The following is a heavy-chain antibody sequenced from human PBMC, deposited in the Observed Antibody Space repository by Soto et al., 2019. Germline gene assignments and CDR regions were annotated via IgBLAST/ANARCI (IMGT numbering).Heavy chain of an antibody. CDR3: ARHLWVGTSWYLGAFDI. Sequence: QVQLQESGPGLVKPSETLSLTCTVSGDSIGNYYWSWIRQPPGKGLEWIGYIYYSGSTNYNPSLKSRVTTSVDTSKNQFSLKLNSVTAADTAVYYCARHLWVGTSWYLGAFDIWGQGTMVTVSS. D-gene: IGHD6-13*01. CDR1: GDSIGNYY. CDR2: IYYSGST. V-gene: IGHV4-59*08. J-gene: IGHJ3*02.